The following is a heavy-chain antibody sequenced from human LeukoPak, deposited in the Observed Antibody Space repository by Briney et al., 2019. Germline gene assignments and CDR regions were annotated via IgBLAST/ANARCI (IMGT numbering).Heavy chain of an antibody. Sequence: PGGSLRLSCAASGFTFSSYSMNWVRQAPGKGLEWVSYTSSSSTIYYADSVKGLFTISRDNAKNSLYLQMNSLRAEDTSVYYCARAAVTGYMYYYYYIDVWGKGTMVTVSS. CDR3: ARAAVTGYMYYYYYIDV. CDR1: GFTFSSYS. CDR2: TSSSSTI. V-gene: IGHV3-48*04. J-gene: IGHJ6*03. D-gene: IGHD3-9*01.